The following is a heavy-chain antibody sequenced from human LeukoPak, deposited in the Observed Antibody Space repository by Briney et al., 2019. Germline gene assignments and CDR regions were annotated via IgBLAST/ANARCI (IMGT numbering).Heavy chain of an antibody. CDR3: ARPGGHNYYYAMDV. J-gene: IGHJ6*02. CDR2: VSGGGGST. D-gene: IGHD1-14*01. Sequence: GGSLRLSCAASGFTFSSYAMRWVRQAPGKGLEWVSVVSGGGGSTYYADSVKGRFTISRDNSKNTLYLQMNSLRAEDTAAYYCARPGGHNYYYAMDVWGQGTTVTVSS. V-gene: IGHV3-23*01. CDR1: GFTFSSYA.